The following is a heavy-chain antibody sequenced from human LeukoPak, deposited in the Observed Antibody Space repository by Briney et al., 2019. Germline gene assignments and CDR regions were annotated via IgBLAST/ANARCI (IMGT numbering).Heavy chain of an antibody. CDR1: SFSFDTFI. CDR2: ISGDTSYI. J-gene: IGHJ4*02. Sequence: GGSLRLSCAASSFSFDTFIMSWVRQAPGRGLEWVSSISGDTSYIYYADSVKGRFTVSRDNAKNSVYLQMSSLRAEDTAVYYCARDPGRDDYNSYYFDYWGQGTLVTVSS. D-gene: IGHD5-24*01. CDR3: ARDPGRDDYNSYYFDY. V-gene: IGHV3-21*01.